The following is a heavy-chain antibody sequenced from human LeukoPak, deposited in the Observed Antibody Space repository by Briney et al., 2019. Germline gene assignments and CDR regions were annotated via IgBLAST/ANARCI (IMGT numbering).Heavy chain of an antibody. CDR2: ISYDGSNK. V-gene: IGHV3-30*04. CDR3: ARLRNS. Sequence: GRSLRLSCAASGFTFSSYAMHWVRQAPGKGLEWVAVISYDGSNKYYADSVKGRFTISRDNAKNSLYLQMNSLRAEDTAVYYCARLRNSWGQGTLVTVSS. J-gene: IGHJ4*02. CDR1: GFTFSSYA. D-gene: IGHD3-3*01.